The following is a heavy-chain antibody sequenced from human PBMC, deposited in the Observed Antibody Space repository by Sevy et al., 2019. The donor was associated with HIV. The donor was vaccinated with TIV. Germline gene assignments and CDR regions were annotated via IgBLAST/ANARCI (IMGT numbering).Heavy chain of an antibody. D-gene: IGHD6-19*01. CDR2: ISSSGSTI. V-gene: IGHV3-48*03. J-gene: IGHJ6*02. Sequence: GGSLRLSCAASGFTFSSYEMNWVRQAPGKGLEWVSYISSSGSTIYYADSVKGRFTISRDNSKNTLYLQMNSLRAEDTAVYYCARDLSISKQWPARADYYYGMDVWGQGTTVTVSS. CDR3: ARDLSISKQWPARADYYYGMDV. CDR1: GFTFSSYE.